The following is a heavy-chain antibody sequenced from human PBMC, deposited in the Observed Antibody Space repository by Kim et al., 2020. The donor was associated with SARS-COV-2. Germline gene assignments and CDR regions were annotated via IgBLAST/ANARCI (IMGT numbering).Heavy chain of an antibody. D-gene: IGHD3-9*01. CDR2: IAPSDSHA. J-gene: IGHJ5*02. V-gene: IGHV5-10-1*01. Sequence: GESLKISCKVSGYNFASHWISWVRQMPGKGLEWMGRIAPSDSHATYGPSFQGHVTISADKSLSTAYLQWNRLEASDTAMYYCVRVLTGWPFDLWGQGTLVTVSS. CDR3: VRVLTGWPFDL. CDR1: GYNFASHW.